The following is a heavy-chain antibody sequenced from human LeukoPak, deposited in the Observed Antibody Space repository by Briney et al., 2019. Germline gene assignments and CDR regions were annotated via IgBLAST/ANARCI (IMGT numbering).Heavy chain of an antibody. J-gene: IGHJ4*02. V-gene: IGHV3-23*01. CDR2: ISGSGGST. Sequence: PGGSLRLSCAASGFTFSSYAMSWVRQAPGKGLEWVSAISGSGGSTYYADSVKGRFTISRGNSKNTLYLQMNSLRTEDTAVYYCVRTPGRAGYNILDYWGQGTLVIVSS. CDR3: VRTPGRAGYNILDY. CDR1: GFTFSSYA. D-gene: IGHD5-24*01.